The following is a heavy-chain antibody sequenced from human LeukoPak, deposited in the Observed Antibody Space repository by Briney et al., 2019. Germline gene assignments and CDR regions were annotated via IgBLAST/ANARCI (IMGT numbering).Heavy chain of an antibody. CDR3: ARTKRYFDWQPFDY. J-gene: IGHJ4*02. V-gene: IGHV6-1*01. CDR1: GDIFSSNSAA. CDR2: TYYRSKWYN. D-gene: IGHD3-9*01. Sequence: SQTLSLTCALSGDIFSSNSAAWNWIRQSPSRGLEWLGRTYYRSKWYNDYAVSVKSRITINPDTSKNQFSLQLNSVTPEDTAVYYCARTKRYFDWQPFDYWGQGTLVTVSS.